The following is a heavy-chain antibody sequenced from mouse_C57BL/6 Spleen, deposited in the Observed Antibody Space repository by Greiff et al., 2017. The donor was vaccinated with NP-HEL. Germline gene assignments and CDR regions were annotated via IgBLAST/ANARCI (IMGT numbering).Heavy chain of an antibody. Sequence: QVQLQQPGAELVKPGASVKLSCKASGYTFTSYWMHWVKQRPGQGLEWIGMIHPNSGSTNYNEKFKSKATLTVDKSSSTAYMQLSSLTSEDSAVYYCARDYYGSGLAYWGQGTLVTVSA. V-gene: IGHV1-64*01. CDR3: ARDYYGSGLAY. CDR2: IHPNSGST. J-gene: IGHJ3*01. D-gene: IGHD1-1*01. CDR1: GYTFTSYW.